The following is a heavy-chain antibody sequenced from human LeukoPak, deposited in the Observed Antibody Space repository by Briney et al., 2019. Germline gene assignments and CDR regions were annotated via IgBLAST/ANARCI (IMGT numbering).Heavy chain of an antibody. V-gene: IGHV3-23*01. CDR1: GFTFSSYA. Sequence: GGSLRLSCAASGFTFSSYAMSWVRQAPGKGLEWVSAISGSGGSTYYADSVKGRFTISRDNSKNTLYLQMNSLRAEDTAVYYCAKGQYYYDSSGYYYGYWGQGTLVTVSS. J-gene: IGHJ4*02. CDR3: AKGQYYYDSSGYYYGY. CDR2: ISGSGGST. D-gene: IGHD3-22*01.